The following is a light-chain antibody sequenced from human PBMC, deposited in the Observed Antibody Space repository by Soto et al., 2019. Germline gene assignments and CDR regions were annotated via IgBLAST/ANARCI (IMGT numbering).Light chain of an antibody. CDR2: KAS. Sequence: DIQMTQSPSTLSGSVGDRVTITCRASQTISSWLAWYQQKPGKAPKLLIYKASTLKSGVPSRVNGSGSGTEFTLTISSLQPEHFETYYCQHYNSYSEAFGQGTNVEL. V-gene: IGKV1-5*03. J-gene: IGKJ1*01. CDR3: QHYNSYSEA. CDR1: QTISSW.